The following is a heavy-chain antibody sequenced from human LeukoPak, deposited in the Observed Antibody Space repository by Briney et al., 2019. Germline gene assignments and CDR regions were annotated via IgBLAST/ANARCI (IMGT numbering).Heavy chain of an antibody. D-gene: IGHD3-22*01. CDR3: ARDLDTMTPFDY. CDR2: INWNGGST. Sequence: GGSLRLSCAASGFTFDDYGMSWVRQAPGKGLEWVSGINWNGGSTGYADSVRGRFTISRDNAKNSLYLQMNSLRAEDTALYYCARDLDTMTPFDYWGQGTLVTVSS. CDR1: GFTFDDYG. J-gene: IGHJ4*02. V-gene: IGHV3-20*04.